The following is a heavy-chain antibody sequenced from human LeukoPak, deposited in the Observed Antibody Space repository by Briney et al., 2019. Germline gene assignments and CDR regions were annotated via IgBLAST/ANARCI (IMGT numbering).Heavy chain of an antibody. J-gene: IGHJ4*02. V-gene: IGHV4-34*12. CDR2: IIHSGST. Sequence: SETLSLTCAVYGGSFSGYYWSWMRQPPGKGLEWIGEIIHSGSTNYNPSLKSRVTISVDTSKNQFSLKLSSVTAADTAVYYCARWDRGSFDYGGQGTLVTVSS. CDR1: GGSFSGYY. D-gene: IGHD1-14*01. CDR3: ARWDRGSFDY.